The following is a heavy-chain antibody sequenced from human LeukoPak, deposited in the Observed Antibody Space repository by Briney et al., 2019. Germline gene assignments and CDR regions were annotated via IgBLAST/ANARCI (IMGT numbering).Heavy chain of an antibody. CDR2: ISSSSSYT. J-gene: IGHJ4*02. CDR3: AREEGYSFDY. V-gene: IGHV3-11*06. D-gene: IGHD6-13*01. Sequence: GGSLRRSCAASGFTFSDYYMSWLRQAPGKGLEGVSYISSSSSYTNYADSVKGRFTISRDNAKNSLYLQMNSLRAEDTAVYYCAREEGYSFDYWGQGTLVTVSS. CDR1: GFTFSDYY.